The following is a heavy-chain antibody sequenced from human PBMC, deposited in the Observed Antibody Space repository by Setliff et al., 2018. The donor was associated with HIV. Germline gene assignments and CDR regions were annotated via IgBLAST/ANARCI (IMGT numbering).Heavy chain of an antibody. Sequence: PSETLSLTCAVYGGSFSGYYWSWIRQPPGKGMEWIGEINHSGSTNYNPSLKSRVTISVDTSKNQFSRKLSSVTAADTAVYYCARRGAAMVLNWFDPWGQGTLVTVSS. J-gene: IGHJ5*02. D-gene: IGHD5-18*01. CDR1: GGSFSGYY. V-gene: IGHV4-34*01. CDR2: INHSGST. CDR3: ARRGAAMVLNWFDP.